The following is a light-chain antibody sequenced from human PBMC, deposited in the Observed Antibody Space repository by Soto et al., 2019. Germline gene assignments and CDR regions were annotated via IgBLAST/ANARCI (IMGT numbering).Light chain of an antibody. CDR3: SSYTSSRTLPYV. CDR1: SSDIGGYNY. CDR2: DVT. J-gene: IGLJ1*01. Sequence: QSVLTQPASVSGSPGQSITISCTGTSSDIGGYNYVSWYQQHPGKAPKLMIYDVTTRPSGVSNRFSGSKSGNTASLIISGLQAEDEADYYGSSYTSSRTLPYVFGSGTKLTVL. V-gene: IGLV2-14*01.